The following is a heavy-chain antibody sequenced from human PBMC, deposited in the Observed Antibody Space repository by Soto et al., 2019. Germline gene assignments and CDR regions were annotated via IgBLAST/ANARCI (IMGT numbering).Heavy chain of an antibody. J-gene: IGHJ4*02. Sequence: QVQLVESGGGVVQPGRSLRLSCAASGFTISNYGMHWVRQAPGKGLEWVIVISYDGNVAYYADSVKGRLTISRDNSKNTLYLQMNSLRTEDTAMYYCAKEGPITNWYFDYWGQGTLVTVSS. D-gene: IGHD1-1*01. CDR3: AKEGPITNWYFDY. V-gene: IGHV3-30*18. CDR1: GFTISNYG. CDR2: ISYDGNVA.